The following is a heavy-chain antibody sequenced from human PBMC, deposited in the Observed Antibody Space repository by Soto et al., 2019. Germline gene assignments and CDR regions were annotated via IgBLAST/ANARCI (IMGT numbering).Heavy chain of an antibody. J-gene: IGHJ6*02. V-gene: IGHV4-59*01. D-gene: IGHD6-13*01. Sequence: QVQLQESGPGLLKPSETLSRTCTDSGGCLSHYYWNWIRQPPGKGLEWIGYTFYSGTTDYSPSLSGRVTISVDTSKNQFSLKLSSVTDAGTAVYYCAREHSSSWYGMDVWGQGTTVTVSS. CDR2: TFYSGTT. CDR1: GGCLSHYY. CDR3: AREHSSSWYGMDV.